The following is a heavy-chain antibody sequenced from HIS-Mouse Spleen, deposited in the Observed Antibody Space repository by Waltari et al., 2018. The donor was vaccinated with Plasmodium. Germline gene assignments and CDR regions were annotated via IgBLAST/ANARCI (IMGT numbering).Heavy chain of an antibody. CDR2: INHSGST. Sequence: QVQLQQWGAGLLKPSETLSLTCDVYGGSFSGYYWSWIRQPPGKGLEWIGEINHSGSTNYNPSLKSRVTISVDTSKNQFSLKLSSVTAADTAVYYCARGQLGIDAFDIWGQGTMVTVSS. CDR3: ARGQLGIDAFDI. J-gene: IGHJ3*02. CDR1: GGSFSGYY. D-gene: IGHD7-27*01. V-gene: IGHV4-34*01.